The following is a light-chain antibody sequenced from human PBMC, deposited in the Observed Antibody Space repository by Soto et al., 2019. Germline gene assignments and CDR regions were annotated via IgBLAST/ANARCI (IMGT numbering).Light chain of an antibody. CDR3: QQYGGSPPLS. Sequence: EIVLTQSPGTLSLSPGERATLFCRASQSVSSSYLAWYQQKPGQAPRLLIYGASRRATGIPDRFSGSGSGTDVTLSISRLEPEDFAVYYCQQYGGSPPLSFGGGTKVEIK. V-gene: IGKV3-20*01. CDR1: QSVSSSY. J-gene: IGKJ4*01. CDR2: GAS.